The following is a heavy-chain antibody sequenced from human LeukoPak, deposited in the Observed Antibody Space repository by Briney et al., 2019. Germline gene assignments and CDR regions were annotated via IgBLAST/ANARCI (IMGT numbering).Heavy chain of an antibody. V-gene: IGHV4-59*01. Sequence: SETLSLTCTVSGGSISSYYWSWIRQPPGKGLEWIGYIYYSGSTNYNPSLKSRVTISVDTSKNQFSLKLSSVTAADTAVYYCARVGVAAAGTRVDAFDIWGQGTMVTVSS. CDR2: IYYSGST. D-gene: IGHD6-13*01. J-gene: IGHJ3*02. CDR3: ARVGVAAAGTRVDAFDI. CDR1: GGSISSYY.